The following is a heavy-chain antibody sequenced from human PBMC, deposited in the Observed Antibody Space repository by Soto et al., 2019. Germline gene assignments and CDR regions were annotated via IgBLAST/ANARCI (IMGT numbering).Heavy chain of an antibody. J-gene: IGHJ4*02. V-gene: IGHV3-74*01. CDR1: GFSFSGYW. CDR2: INGDGSST. D-gene: IGHD5-18*01. CDR3: ARGGAYIYGPQYD. Sequence: EVQLVESGGGFVQPGGSLRLSCATSGFSFSGYWIHWVRQAPGKGLVWVSHINGDGSSTNYADSVKGRFTISRDYAKNTLYLQMNSLRVEDTAVYYCARGGAYIYGPQYDWGQGTLVTVSS.